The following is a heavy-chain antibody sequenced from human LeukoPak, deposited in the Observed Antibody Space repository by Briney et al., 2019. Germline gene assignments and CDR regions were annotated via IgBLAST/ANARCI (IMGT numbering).Heavy chain of an antibody. CDR1: GFTFSTYA. V-gene: IGHV3-23*01. CDR2: ISGSGDST. Sequence: GGSLRLSCVASGFTFSTYAMSWVRQAPGKGLDWVSAISGSGDSTFYADSVKGRFTISRDNSKNTLYLRVISLRAEDTAVYYCAKDRQFPYYFDYWGQGTLVTVSS. J-gene: IGHJ4*02. CDR3: AKDRQFPYYFDY.